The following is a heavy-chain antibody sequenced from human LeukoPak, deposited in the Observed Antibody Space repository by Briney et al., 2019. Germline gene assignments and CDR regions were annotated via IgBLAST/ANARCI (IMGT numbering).Heavy chain of an antibody. Sequence: GGSLRLSCAVSGFTFSDYAMSWVRQAPGKGLEWVSHISGSGVSTYYADSVKGRFTISRDNSKNTLYLQMNSLRAEDTAVYYCAKDSGYSYGLTYYYYYYMDVWGKGTTVTVSS. CDR2: ISGSGVST. D-gene: IGHD5-18*01. CDR3: AKDSGYSYGLTYYYYYYMDV. J-gene: IGHJ6*03. V-gene: IGHV3-23*01. CDR1: GFTFSDYA.